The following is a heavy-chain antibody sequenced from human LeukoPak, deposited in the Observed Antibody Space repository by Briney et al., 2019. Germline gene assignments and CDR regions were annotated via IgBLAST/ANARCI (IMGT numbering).Heavy chain of an antibody. CDR2: INGDGSST. V-gene: IGHV3-74*01. Sequence: GGSLRLSCAASGFTFSSYWMHWVRQAPGKGLVWVSRINGDGSSTNYADSVKGRFTISRDNAKNTLYLQMNSPRAEDTAVYYCARSPGQCSGGSCATGYWGQGTLVTVSS. J-gene: IGHJ4*02. CDR3: ARSPGQCSGGSCATGY. D-gene: IGHD2-15*01. CDR1: GFTFSSYW.